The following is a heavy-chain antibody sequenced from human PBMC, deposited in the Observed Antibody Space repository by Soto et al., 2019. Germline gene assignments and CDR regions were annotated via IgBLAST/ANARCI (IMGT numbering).Heavy chain of an antibody. V-gene: IGHV4-34*01. D-gene: IGHD3-16*01. CDR1: SGSFSGYY. CDR2: IYHGLSI. CDR3: ARHGGYYFDY. Sequence: SETLSLTCAVYSGSFSGYYWSWIRQPPGKGLEWIGEIYHGLSIVYNPSLKSRVTISGDSSKNQFSLKLSSVTAADTAVYYCARHGGYYFDYWGQGTLVTAPQ. J-gene: IGHJ4*02.